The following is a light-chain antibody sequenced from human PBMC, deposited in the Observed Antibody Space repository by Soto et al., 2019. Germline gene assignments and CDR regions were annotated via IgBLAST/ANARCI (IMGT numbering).Light chain of an antibody. CDR3: ATWDDSLHGYV. CDR1: NANIGNNK. Sequence: QSVLTQPPSASTTPGQKVTISCSGSNANIGNNKVNWYQQLPGTAPKLLIYSSNQRPSGVPDRFSGSKAGTSASLAIGGLQSEDEANYYCATWDDSLHGYVFGAGTKVTVL. CDR2: SSN. V-gene: IGLV1-44*01. J-gene: IGLJ1*01.